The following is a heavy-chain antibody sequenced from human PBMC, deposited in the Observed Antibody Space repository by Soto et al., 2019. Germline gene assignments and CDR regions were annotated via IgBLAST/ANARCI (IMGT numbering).Heavy chain of an antibody. J-gene: IGHJ6*03. CDR3: AAGDDYYYMDF. V-gene: IGHV4-59*01. Sequence: QVQLQESGPGLVKPSETLSLTCTVSGGSISSYYWSWIRQPPGKGLEWIGYIYYSGSTNYNPSLMSRVTISVDTSKIHVSLKLSSVTAADTAVYYCAAGDDYYYMDFWGKGTTVTVSS. D-gene: IGHD7-27*01. CDR1: GGSISSYY. CDR2: IYYSGST.